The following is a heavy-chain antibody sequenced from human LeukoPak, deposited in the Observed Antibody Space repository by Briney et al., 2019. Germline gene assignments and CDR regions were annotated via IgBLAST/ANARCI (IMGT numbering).Heavy chain of an antibody. D-gene: IGHD3-9*01. CDR2: INPSGGST. V-gene: IGHV1-46*01. Sequence: ASVNVSCKASGYTFTSYYMHWVRQAPGQGLEWMGIINPSGGSTSYAQKFQGRVTMTRDTSTSTVYMELSSLRSEDTAVYYCARDTNYDILTGSPNYYYYYYMDVWGKGTTVTISS. CDR3: ARDTNYDILTGSPNYYYYYYMDV. J-gene: IGHJ6*03. CDR1: GYTFTSYY.